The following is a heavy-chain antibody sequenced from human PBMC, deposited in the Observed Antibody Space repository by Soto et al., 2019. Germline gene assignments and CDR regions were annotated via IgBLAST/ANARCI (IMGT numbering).Heavy chain of an antibody. CDR3: ARGRLRYFDWLFSLDPHVEY. Sequence: QVQLVQSGAEVKKPGASVKVSCKASGYTFTSYAMHWVRQAPGQRLEWMGWINAGNGNTKYSQKFQGRVTITRDTSESTAYMELSSLRSEETAVYYCARGRLRYFDWLFSLDPHVEYWGQGTLVTVSS. D-gene: IGHD3-9*01. J-gene: IGHJ4*02. V-gene: IGHV1-3*01. CDR2: INAGNGNT. CDR1: GYTFTSYA.